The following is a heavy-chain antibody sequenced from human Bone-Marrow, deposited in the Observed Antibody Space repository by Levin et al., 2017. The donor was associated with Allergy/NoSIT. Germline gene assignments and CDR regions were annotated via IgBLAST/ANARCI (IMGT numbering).Heavy chain of an antibody. V-gene: IGHV4-39*07. Sequence: SETLSLTCTVSGGSISSSSYYWGWIRQPPGKGLEWIGSIYYSGSTYYNPSLKSRVTISVDTSKNQFSLKLSSVTAADTAVYYCARDRVVAAQFDPWGQGTLVTVSS. CDR2: IYYSGST. J-gene: IGHJ5*02. CDR1: GGSISSSSYY. CDR3: ARDRVVAAQFDP. D-gene: IGHD2-15*01.